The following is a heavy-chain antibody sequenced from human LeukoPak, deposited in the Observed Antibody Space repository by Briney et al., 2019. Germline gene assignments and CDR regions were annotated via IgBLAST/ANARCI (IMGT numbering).Heavy chain of an antibody. Sequence: GGSLRLSCAASGFTFSNYWMTWVRQAPGKGLEWVANIDQDGSEKFYVDAVKGRFTISRDNAKDSLYLQMNSLRAEDTALYYCARDQGAAGDYWGQGTLVTVSS. CDR1: GFTFSNYW. V-gene: IGHV3-7*01. CDR2: IDQDGSEK. CDR3: ARDQGAAGDY. D-gene: IGHD6-13*01. J-gene: IGHJ4*02.